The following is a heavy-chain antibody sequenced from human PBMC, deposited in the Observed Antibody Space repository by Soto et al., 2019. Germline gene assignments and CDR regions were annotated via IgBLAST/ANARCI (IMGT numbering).Heavy chain of an antibody. CDR1: GFTFSNYA. CDR2: ISGSGDDT. Sequence: EVKLLEAGGGLVQPGGSLRVSCVASGFTFSNYAMSWVRQVPGKGLEWVSSISGSGDDTYYADSVKGRFTISRDNSKNTLLLQMTGLRAEDTATYFCAKERLLDRSSDYLDPWGQGALVTVSA. D-gene: IGHD4-17*01. J-gene: IGHJ5*02. V-gene: IGHV3-23*01. CDR3: AKERLLDRSSDYLDP.